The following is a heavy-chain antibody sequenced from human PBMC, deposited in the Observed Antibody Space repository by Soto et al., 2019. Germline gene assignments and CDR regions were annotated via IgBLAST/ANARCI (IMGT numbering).Heavy chain of an antibody. CDR1: GFTFSSYA. V-gene: IGHV3-23*01. J-gene: IGHJ4*02. CDR3: AKLGSSSWSPHYYFDY. CDR2: ISGSGGST. D-gene: IGHD2-2*01. Sequence: SLRLSCPASGFTFSSYAMSWVRQAPGKGLEWVSAISGSGGSTYYADSVKGRFTISRDNSKNTLYLQMNSLRAEDTAIYYCAKLGSSSWSPHYYFDYWGQGTLVTVSS.